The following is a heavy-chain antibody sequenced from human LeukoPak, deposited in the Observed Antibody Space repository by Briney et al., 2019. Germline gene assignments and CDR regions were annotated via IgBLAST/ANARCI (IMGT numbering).Heavy chain of an antibody. J-gene: IGHJ4*02. D-gene: IGHD2-21*01. CDR3: ARVPDFIARPCDS. V-gene: IGHV4-34*01. CDR2: SSPTGDIT. CDR1: GGSFSGNY. Sequence: KPSETQSLTCAVYGGSFSGNYWTLIRQTPGRGLEWIGESSPTGDITGYNPSLKGRATISVDSSKKQFSLKLTSVTAADTGVYYCARVPDFIARPCDSWGPGTLVTVSS.